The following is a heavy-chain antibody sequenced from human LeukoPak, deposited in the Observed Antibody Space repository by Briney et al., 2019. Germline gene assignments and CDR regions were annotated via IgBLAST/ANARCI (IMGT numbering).Heavy chain of an antibody. J-gene: IGHJ5*02. Sequence: SETLSLTCTVSGGSISGYFWSWFRQPPGKGLEWIGSIYYSGSPNYNPSLKSRVTISRDTSKNHFSLKLISVTAADTAVYYCARSPQGTATTANWLDPWGQGTLVTVSS. V-gene: IGHV4-59*12. D-gene: IGHD4-17*01. CDR2: IYYSGSP. CDR3: ARSPQGTATTANWLDP. CDR1: GGSISGYF.